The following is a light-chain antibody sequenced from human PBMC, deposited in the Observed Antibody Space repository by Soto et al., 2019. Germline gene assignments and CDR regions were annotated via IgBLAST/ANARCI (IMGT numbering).Light chain of an antibody. V-gene: IGLV2-14*03. CDR2: DVS. CDR1: SSDVSFSNY. J-gene: IGLJ1*01. CDR3: SSFTSSDTDV. Sequence: QSVLTQPASMSGSPGQSITISCTGTSSDVSFSNYIFWYQQHPGKATKLINSDVSNRPSGVSNRFSGSKSANTASLTISRLQVEDEADYYCSSFTSSDTDVFGSGTKVTVL.